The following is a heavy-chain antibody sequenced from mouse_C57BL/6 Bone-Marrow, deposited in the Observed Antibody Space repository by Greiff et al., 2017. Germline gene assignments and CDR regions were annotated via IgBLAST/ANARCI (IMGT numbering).Heavy chain of an antibody. CDR3: AGQVTTVLATKYFDV. Sequence: EVQLVESGGGLVKPGGSLKLSCAASGFTFSSYTMSWVRQTPEQRLQWVAAISGGGGNTYYPDSVKGRFTISRDNDKNILYLQMSSLRSEDTALYYCAGQVTTVLATKYFDVWGTGTTVTVSS. CDR2: ISGGGGNT. D-gene: IGHD1-1*01. CDR1: GFTFSSYT. V-gene: IGHV5-9*01. J-gene: IGHJ1*03.